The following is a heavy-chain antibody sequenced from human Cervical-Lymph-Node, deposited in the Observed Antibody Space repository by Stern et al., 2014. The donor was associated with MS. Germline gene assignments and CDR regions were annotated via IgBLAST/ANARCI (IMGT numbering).Heavy chain of an antibody. CDR1: GDSLNSSSNW. Sequence: VQLEESGPGLVKPSGTLSLTCVVSGDSLNSSSNWWSWVRQSPGKGLEWIGEMYHSGTTNYNPSLKSRVTISVDKSKNHFSLKLSSVTAADTAVYYCARDPWFDPWGQGTLVTVSS. J-gene: IGHJ5*02. CDR2: MYHSGTT. V-gene: IGHV4-4*02. CDR3: ARDPWFDP.